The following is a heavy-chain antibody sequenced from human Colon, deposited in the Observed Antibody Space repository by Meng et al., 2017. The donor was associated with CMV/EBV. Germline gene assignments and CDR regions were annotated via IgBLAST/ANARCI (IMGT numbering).Heavy chain of an antibody. V-gene: IGHV4-30-4*01. CDR1: GDSISSGDYY. CDR3: ARRYGPFDP. Sequence: LTCVVSGDSISSGDYYWSWIRQPPGKGLEWIGYIYYSGSTYYNPSLKSRVTISLDTSKNQFSLNLKSVTAADTAVYYCARRYGPFDPWGPGTLVTVSS. J-gene: IGHJ5*02. D-gene: IGHD5-18*01. CDR2: IYYSGST.